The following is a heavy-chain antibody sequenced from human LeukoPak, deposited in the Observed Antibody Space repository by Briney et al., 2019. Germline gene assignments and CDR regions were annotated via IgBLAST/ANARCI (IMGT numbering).Heavy chain of an antibody. CDR3: ARVAVGYCSSTSCYGDY. V-gene: IGHV3-33*01. Sequence: PGRSLRLSCAASGFTFSSYGMHWVRQAPGKGLEWVAFIWYDGGNKYYADSMKGRFTISRDNSKNTLYLQMNSLRAEDTAVYYCARVAVGYCSSTSCYGDYWGQGTLVTVSS. CDR2: IWYDGGNK. CDR1: GFTFSSYG. D-gene: IGHD2-2*01. J-gene: IGHJ4*02.